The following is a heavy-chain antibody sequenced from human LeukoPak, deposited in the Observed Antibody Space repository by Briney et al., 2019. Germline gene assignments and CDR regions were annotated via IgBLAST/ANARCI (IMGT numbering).Heavy chain of an antibody. J-gene: IGHJ4*02. V-gene: IGHV4-4*09. CDR1: GVSISSYC. CDR3: ARFSQSGWLDY. CDR2: IYTSGST. D-gene: IGHD6-19*01. Sequence: RPSETLSLTWTVSGVSISSYCWGWIRQPPGKGLEWIGFIYTSGSTNYNPSLRTRVPLSVDTPKNRFSLKLSSVTAAARPVNSCARFSQSGWLDYWGRGTLVTVSS.